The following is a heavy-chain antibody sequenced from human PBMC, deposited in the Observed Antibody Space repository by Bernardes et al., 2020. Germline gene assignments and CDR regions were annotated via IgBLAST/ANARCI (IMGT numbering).Heavy chain of an antibody. D-gene: IGHD3-3*01. CDR2: INYSGTT. Sequence: SETLSLTCAVYGGSFIGFYWSWIRQPPGKGLEWIGEINYSGTTKYNPSLKSRVTISADKSKNQFSLKLSSVTAADTAVYYCASQTGAFSICGVGHNNWFDPWGQGTLVTVSS. CDR1: GGSFIGFY. V-gene: IGHV4-34*01. J-gene: IGHJ5*02. CDR3: ASQTGAFSICGVGHNNWFDP.